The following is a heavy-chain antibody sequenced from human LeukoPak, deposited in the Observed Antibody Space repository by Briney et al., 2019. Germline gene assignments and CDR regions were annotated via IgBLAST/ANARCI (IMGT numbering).Heavy chain of an antibody. J-gene: IGHJ3*02. D-gene: IGHD3-9*01. V-gene: IGHV1-2*02. CDR1: GYTFTSYY. CDR2: INPNSGGT. CDR3: ARANYDILSGHAFDI. Sequence: ASVKVSCKASGYTFTSYYMHWVRQAPGQGLEWMGWINPNSGGTNYAQKFQGRVTMTRDTSISTAYMELSRLRSDDTAVYYCARANYDILSGHAFDIWGQGTMVTVSS.